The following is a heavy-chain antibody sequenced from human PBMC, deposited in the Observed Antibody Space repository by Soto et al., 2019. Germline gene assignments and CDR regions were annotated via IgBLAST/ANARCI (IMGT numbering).Heavy chain of an antibody. CDR2: ISSSSSYI. Sequence: EVQLVESGGGLVKPGGSLRLSCAASGFTFSSYSMNWVRQAPGKGLEWVSSISSSSSYIYYADSVKCRFTISRDNAKKSLYPQMNSLRAEDTALYYGARAPFGGATIHVDYWGQGTLVTVSS. D-gene: IGHD5-12*01. CDR1: GFTFSSYS. CDR3: ARAPFGGATIHVDY. J-gene: IGHJ4*02. V-gene: IGHV3-21*01.